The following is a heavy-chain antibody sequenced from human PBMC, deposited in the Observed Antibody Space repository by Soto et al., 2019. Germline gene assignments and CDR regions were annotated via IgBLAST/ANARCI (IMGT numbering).Heavy chain of an antibody. Sequence: SETLSLTCAVSGGSISSGGYSWSWIRQPPGKGLEWIGYIYYSGSTNYNPSLKSRVTISVDTSKNQFSLKLSSVTAADTAVYYCARRRGAYYYGSMDVWGQGTTVTVSS. V-gene: IGHV4-61*08. D-gene: IGHD3-10*01. CDR3: ARRRGAYYYGSMDV. J-gene: IGHJ6*02. CDR2: IYYSGST. CDR1: GGSISSGGYS.